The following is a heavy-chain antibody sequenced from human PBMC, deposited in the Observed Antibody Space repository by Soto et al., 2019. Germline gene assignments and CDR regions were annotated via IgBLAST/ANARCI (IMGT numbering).Heavy chain of an antibody. D-gene: IGHD3-22*01. CDR3: VRDYYDTSGYPNTFDM. V-gene: IGHV3-21*01. CDR2: IGSRTSDI. CDR1: GFTLSRHT. J-gene: IGHJ3*02. Sequence: LRLSCAASGFTLSRHTMNWVRQAPGKGLEWVSFIGSRTSDIYYADSVKGRFTISRDNAKNSLYLDLTRLRAEDTAVYFCVRDYYDTSGYPNTFDMWGQGTMVTVS.